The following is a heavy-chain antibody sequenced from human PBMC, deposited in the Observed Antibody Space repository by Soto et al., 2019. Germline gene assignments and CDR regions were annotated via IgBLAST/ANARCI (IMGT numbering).Heavy chain of an antibody. J-gene: IGHJ4*02. D-gene: IGHD3-22*01. V-gene: IGHV1-69*13. CDR3: AAWGAYYYDSSGYYDY. Sequence: SVKVSCKASGGTFSSYAIGWVRQAPGQGLEWMGGIIPIFGTANYAQKFQGRVTITADESTSTAYMELSSLRSEDTAVYYCAAWGAYYYDSSGYYDYWGQGTLVTVSS. CDR1: GGTFSSYA. CDR2: IIPIFGTA.